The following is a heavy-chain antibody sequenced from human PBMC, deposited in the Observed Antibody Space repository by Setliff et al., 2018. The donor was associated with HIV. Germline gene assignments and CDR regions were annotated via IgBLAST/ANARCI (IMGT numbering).Heavy chain of an antibody. Sequence: SETLSLTCTVSGDSISNNGYYWAWIRQPPGKGLEWIGCVYHRGTTYYNPSLKSRLAMSVDTSKNKFFLKLNSLTAADTAVYYCSLQHGRPMRWFDPWGPGTLVTVSS. CDR1: GDSISNNGYY. D-gene: IGHD2-2*01. J-gene: IGHJ5*02. CDR3: SLQHGRPMRWFDP. V-gene: IGHV4-39*01. CDR2: VYHRGTT.